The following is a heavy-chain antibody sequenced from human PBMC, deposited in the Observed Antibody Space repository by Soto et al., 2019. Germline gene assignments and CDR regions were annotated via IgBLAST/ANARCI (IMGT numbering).Heavy chain of an antibody. J-gene: IGHJ5*02. CDR1: GYTFTGYY. D-gene: IGHD5-18*01. V-gene: IGHV1-2*04. CDR3: VKDYSDHRAPHAYPAQRSSDP. Sequence: ASVKVSCEASGYTFTGYYMHWVRQAPGQGLEWMGWINPNSGGTNYAQKFQGWVTMTRDTSISTAYMELSRLRSDDTAVYYCVKDYSDHRAPHAYPAQRSSDP. CDR2: INPNSGGT.